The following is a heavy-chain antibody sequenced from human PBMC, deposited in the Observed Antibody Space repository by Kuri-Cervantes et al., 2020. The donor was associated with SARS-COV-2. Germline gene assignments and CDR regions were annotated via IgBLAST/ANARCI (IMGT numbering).Heavy chain of an antibody. D-gene: IGHD1-26*01. CDR3: ATDCGGATYVGVCH. J-gene: IGHJ4*02. CDR1: GFTFSSYG. Sequence: GESLKISCAASGFTFSSYGMHWVRQAPGKGLEYVSAISSNGGSTYYADSVKGRFTISRDNSKNTLYLQMGSLRAEDMAVYYCATDCGGATYVGVCHWGQGTLVTVSS. V-gene: IGHV3-64*02. CDR2: ISSNGGST.